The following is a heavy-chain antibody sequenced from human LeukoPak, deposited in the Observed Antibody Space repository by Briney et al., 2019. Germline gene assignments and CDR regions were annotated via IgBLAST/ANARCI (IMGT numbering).Heavy chain of an antibody. D-gene: IGHD6-13*01. CDR1: GFSFSSYS. CDR2: ISRDSNDI. Sequence: GGCLRLSCEASGFSFSSYSMSWVRQAPGKGLEWVSFISRDSNDIYHADSVKGRFTISRDNAKNSLYLQMNSLRAEDTAVYYCARGRIAAAATLFYWGQGTLVTVSS. V-gene: IGHV3-21*01. CDR3: ARGRIAAAATLFY. J-gene: IGHJ4*02.